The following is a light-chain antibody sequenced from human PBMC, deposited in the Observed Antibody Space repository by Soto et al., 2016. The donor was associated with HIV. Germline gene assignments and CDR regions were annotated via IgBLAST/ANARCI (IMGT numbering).Light chain of an antibody. Sequence: DIQLTQSPSFLSASVGDRVTITCRASQDINNYLAWYQQKPGKAPNLLIYPASTLQSGVPSRFSGSGSGTEFTLTINSLQPEDFANYYCQQYNGYPWTFGHGTKVEIK. CDR3: QQYNGYPWT. J-gene: IGKJ1*01. CDR2: PAS. V-gene: IGKV1-9*01. CDR1: QDINNY.